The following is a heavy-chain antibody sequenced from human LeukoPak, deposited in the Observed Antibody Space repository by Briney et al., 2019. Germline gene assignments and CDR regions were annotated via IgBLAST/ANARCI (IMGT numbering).Heavy chain of an antibody. J-gene: IGHJ4*02. V-gene: IGHV3-30*18. CDR2: ISYDGSNK. CDR1: GFTFSSYG. CDR3: AKEMATITGVFDY. D-gene: IGHD5-24*01. Sequence: GRSLRHSCAASGFTFSSYGMHWVRQAPGKGLEWVAVISYDGSNKYYADSVKGRFTISRDNSKNTLYLQMNSLRAEDTAVYYCAKEMATITGVFDYWGQGTLVTVSS.